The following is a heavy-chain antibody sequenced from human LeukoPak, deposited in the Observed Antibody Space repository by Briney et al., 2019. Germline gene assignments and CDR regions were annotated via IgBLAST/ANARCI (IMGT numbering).Heavy chain of an antibody. CDR1: GYTFSAYW. CDR2: IKQDGSDK. V-gene: IGHV3-7*03. CDR3: ARKTVVGSYFDY. J-gene: IGHJ4*02. Sequence: GRSLRLSCAASGYTFSAYWMSWVRQAPGKGLEWVANIKQDGSDKYYVDSVKGRFTISRDNAKNSLYLQMNSLRAEDMAVYYCARKTVVGSYFDYRGQGTPVTVSS. D-gene: IGHD4-23*01.